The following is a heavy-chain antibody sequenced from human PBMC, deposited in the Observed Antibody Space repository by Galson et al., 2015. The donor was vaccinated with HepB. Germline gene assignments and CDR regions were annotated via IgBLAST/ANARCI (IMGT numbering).Heavy chain of an antibody. D-gene: IGHD4-17*01. J-gene: IGHJ4*02. CDR2: INTNTGNP. CDR3: AKDYGDCFDY. CDR1: GYTFTNYP. Sequence: SVKVSCKASGYTFTNYPLNWVRQAPGQALEWMGWINTNTGNPTYAQGFAGRFVFSLDTSVSTAYLQISSLKAEDTAVYYCAKDYGDCFDYWGQGTLVTVSS. V-gene: IGHV7-4-1*02.